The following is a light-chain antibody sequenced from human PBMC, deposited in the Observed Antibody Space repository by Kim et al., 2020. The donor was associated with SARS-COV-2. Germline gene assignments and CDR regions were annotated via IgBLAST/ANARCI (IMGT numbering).Light chain of an antibody. Sequence: AIQMTQSPSSLSASVGDSVTITCRASQGIRDDLGWYQQKPGKAPKLLIFAASRLHTGVPSRFSASRSGTDFTLTISSLQPEDFATYYCLQDFTYPYTFGQGTKLEI. V-gene: IGKV1-6*01. CDR3: LQDFTYPYT. CDR1: QGIRDD. CDR2: AAS. J-gene: IGKJ2*01.